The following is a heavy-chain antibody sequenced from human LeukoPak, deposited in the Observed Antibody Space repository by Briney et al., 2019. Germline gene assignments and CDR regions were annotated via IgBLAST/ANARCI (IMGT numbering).Heavy chain of an antibody. J-gene: IGHJ5*02. Sequence: PSETLSLTCTVSSGSISTSNNYWGWVRQPPGKALEWIGNIFYSGSTYYSPSLKSRVTISLDTSRNQFSLKLSSVTAADTAVYYCARFSRVAAAGNNWFDPWGQGTLVTVSS. CDR1: SGSISTSNNY. CDR3: ARFSRVAAAGNNWFDP. CDR2: IFYSGST. V-gene: IGHV4-39*07. D-gene: IGHD6-13*01.